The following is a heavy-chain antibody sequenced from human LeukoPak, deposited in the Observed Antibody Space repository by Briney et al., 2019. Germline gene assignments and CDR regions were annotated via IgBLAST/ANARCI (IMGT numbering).Heavy chain of an antibody. V-gene: IGHV1-46*01. CDR2: VNPTNTGT. J-gene: IGHJ5*02. CDR1: GYPFTTHY. D-gene: IGHD1-14*01. CDR3: ARVLITSANWFDP. Sequence: ASVKVSCKASGYPFTTHYMHWVRQAPGQGLEWMGIVNPTNTGTTYAQRFQGRVTITADKSTSTAYMELSSLRSEDTAVYYCARVLITSANWFDPWGQGTLVTVSS.